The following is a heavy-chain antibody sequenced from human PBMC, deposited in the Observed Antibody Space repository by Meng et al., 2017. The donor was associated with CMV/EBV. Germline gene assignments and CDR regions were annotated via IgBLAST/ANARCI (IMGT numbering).Heavy chain of an antibody. J-gene: IGHJ6*02. V-gene: IGHV3-7*01. CDR3: ARASYDFWSGYSPYYYYGMDV. Sequence: LSLTCAASGFTFSSYWMSWVRQAPGKGLEWMANIKQDGSEKYYVDSVKGRFTISRDNAKNSLYLQMNSLRAEDTAVYYCARASYDFWSGYSPYYYYGMDVWGQGTTVTVSS. CDR2: IKQDGSEK. D-gene: IGHD3-3*01. CDR1: GFTFSSYW.